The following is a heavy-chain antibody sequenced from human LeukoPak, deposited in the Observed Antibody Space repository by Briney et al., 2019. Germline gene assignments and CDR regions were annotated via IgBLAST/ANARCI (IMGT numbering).Heavy chain of an antibody. CDR3: ARGMAYYYGSGSYYNYRWFDP. J-gene: IGHJ5*02. CDR1: GGSLSGYY. D-gene: IGHD3-10*01. Sequence: PSETLSLTCAVYGGSLSGYYWSWIRQPPGKGLEWIGEINHSGSTNYNPSLKSRVTISVDTSKNQFSLKLSSVTAADTAVYYCARGMAYYYGSGSYYNYRWFDPWGQGTLVTVSS. V-gene: IGHV4-34*01. CDR2: INHSGST.